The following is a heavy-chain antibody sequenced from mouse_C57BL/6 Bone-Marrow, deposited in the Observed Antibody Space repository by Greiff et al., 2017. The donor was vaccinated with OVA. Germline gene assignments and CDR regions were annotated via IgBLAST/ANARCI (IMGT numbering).Heavy chain of an antibody. D-gene: IGHD1-1*01. CDR2: INPDSSTI. Sequence: EVKLMESGGGLVQPGGSLKLSCAASGIDFSRYWMSWVRRAPGKGLEWIGEINPDSSTINYAPSLKDKFIISRDNAKNTLYLQMSKVRSEDTALYYCARRGNYYGSSWDAMDYWGQGTSVTVSS. V-gene: IGHV4-1*01. J-gene: IGHJ4*01. CDR3: ARRGNYYGSSWDAMDY. CDR1: GIDFSRYW.